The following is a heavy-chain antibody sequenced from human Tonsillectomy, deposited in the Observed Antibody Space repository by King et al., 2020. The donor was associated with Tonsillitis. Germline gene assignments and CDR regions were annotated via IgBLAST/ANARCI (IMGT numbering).Heavy chain of an antibody. J-gene: IGHJ4*02. CDR2: ISYGGNT. CDR1: GGSISSGGYF. CDR3: AGTGAAFDS. Sequence: VQLQESGPGLVKPSQTLSLICTVSGGSISSGGYFWSWIRQHPEKGLEWIGYISYGGNTYYNPSLESRVMISLDTSRNQFSLRLSSVTAADTAVYYCAGTGAAFDSWGQGTLVTVSS. D-gene: IGHD3/OR15-3a*01. V-gene: IGHV4-31*03.